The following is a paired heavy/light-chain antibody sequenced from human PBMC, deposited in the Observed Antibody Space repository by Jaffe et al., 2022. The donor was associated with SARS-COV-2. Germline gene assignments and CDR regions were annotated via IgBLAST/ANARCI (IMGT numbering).Light chain of an antibody. Sequence: EIVLTQSPGTLSLSPGERATLSCRASQSVSSSYLAWYQQKPGQAPRLLIYGASSRATGIPDRFSGSGSGTDFTLTISRLEPEDFAVYYCQQYGSSPPEYTFGQGTKLEIK. CDR2: GAS. CDR1: QSVSSSY. CDR3: QQYGSSPPEYT. V-gene: IGKV3-20*01. J-gene: IGKJ2*01.
Heavy chain of an antibody. CDR3: ASERAGPTYYYDSRDAFDI. D-gene: IGHD3-22*01. J-gene: IGHJ3*02. Sequence: QVQLVQSGAEVKKPGASVKVSCKASGYTFTSYYMHWVRQAPGQGLEWMGIINPSGGSTSYAQKFQGRVTMTRDTSTSTVYMELSSLRSEDTAVYYCASERAGPTYYYDSRDAFDIWGQGTMVTVSS. V-gene: IGHV1-46*01. CDR2: INPSGGST. CDR1: GYTFTSYY.